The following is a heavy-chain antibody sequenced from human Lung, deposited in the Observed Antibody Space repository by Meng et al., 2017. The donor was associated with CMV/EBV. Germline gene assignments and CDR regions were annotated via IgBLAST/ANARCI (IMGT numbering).Heavy chain of an antibody. J-gene: IGHJ4*02. CDR2: IKQDGSEK. Sequence: ESLKTSXADSTLTFRSYWMSWVRQAPGNGLEWVANIKQDGSEKFYADSVKGRFTISRDNAQKSLYLEMSNLRVEDTAVYYCAKDGGARGHKAYWGQGTLVTVSS. CDR1: TLTFRSYW. CDR3: AKDGGARGHKAY. D-gene: IGHD3-16*01. V-gene: IGHV3-7*04.